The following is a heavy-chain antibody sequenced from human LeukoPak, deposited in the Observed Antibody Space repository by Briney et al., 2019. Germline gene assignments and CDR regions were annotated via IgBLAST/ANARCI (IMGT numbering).Heavy chain of an antibody. D-gene: IGHD3-10*01. Sequence: QPGGSLRLSCEASGYIFSSYAMSWARQAPGKGLEWVSVISNSGATTDYADSVKGRFTISRDNSKNTLSLQMNSLRAEDTAVYYCAKEELYYYGSGTYYTLAPFDYWGQGTLVTVSS. CDR3: AKEELYYYGSGTYYTLAPFDY. CDR2: ISNSGATT. CDR1: GYIFSSYA. J-gene: IGHJ4*02. V-gene: IGHV3-23*01.